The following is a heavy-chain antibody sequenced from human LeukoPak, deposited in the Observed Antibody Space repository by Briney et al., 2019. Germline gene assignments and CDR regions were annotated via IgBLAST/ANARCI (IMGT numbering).Heavy chain of an antibody. CDR1: GFTFSSYS. J-gene: IGHJ4*02. V-gene: IGHV3-48*02. D-gene: IGHD3-22*01. CDR2: ISSSSSTI. Sequence: GGSLRLSCAASGFTFSSYSMNWVRQAPGKGLEWVSYISSSSSTIYYADSVKGRFTISRDNAKNSLYLQMNSLRDEDTAVYYCARGPPNYYDSSGYYRDYWGQETLVTVSS. CDR3: ARGPPNYYDSSGYYRDY.